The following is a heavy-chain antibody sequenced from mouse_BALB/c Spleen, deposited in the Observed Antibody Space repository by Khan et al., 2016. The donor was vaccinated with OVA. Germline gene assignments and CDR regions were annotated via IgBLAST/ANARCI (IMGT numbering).Heavy chain of an antibody. CDR3: VRRGYGYVGAYFPY. D-gene: IGHD2-2*01. Sequence: EVELVESGPGLVKPSQSLSLTCTVTGYSITSDYAWNWIRQFPGNKLEWMGYITYSGATSHNPSLNSRISITRDTSKNQFFLHLNSVTSEDTATXYRVRRGYGYVGAYFPYWGQATLATVSP. CDR1: GYSITSDYA. V-gene: IGHV3-2*02. J-gene: IGHJ3*01. CDR2: ITYSGAT.